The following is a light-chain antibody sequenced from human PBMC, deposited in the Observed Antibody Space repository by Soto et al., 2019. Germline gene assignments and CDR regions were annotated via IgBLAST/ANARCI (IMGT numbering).Light chain of an antibody. Sequence: QSVLTQPASVSGSPGQSITISCTGTSSDVGSYNLVSWYQQHPGKAPKLMIYEVSKRPSGVSNRFSGSKSGNTASLTISGLQAEDEADYYCCSYAGSSTSGYVFGTGTKLTV. CDR2: EVS. CDR1: SSDVGSYNL. J-gene: IGLJ1*01. CDR3: CSYAGSSTSGYV. V-gene: IGLV2-23*02.